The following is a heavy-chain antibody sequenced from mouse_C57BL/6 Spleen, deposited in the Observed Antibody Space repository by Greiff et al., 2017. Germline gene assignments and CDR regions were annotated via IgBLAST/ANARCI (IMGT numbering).Heavy chain of an antibody. D-gene: IGHD2-4*01. CDR3: ARDFAGLRGYFDY. CDR1: GFSLTSYG. Sequence: VKLKQSGPGLVQPSQSLSITCTVSGFSLTSYGVHWVRQSPGKGLEWLGVIWSGGSTDYNAAFISRLSISKDNSKSQVFFKMNSLQADDTAIYYCARDFAGLRGYFDYWGQGTTLTVSS. CDR2: IWSGGST. V-gene: IGHV2-2*01. J-gene: IGHJ2*01.